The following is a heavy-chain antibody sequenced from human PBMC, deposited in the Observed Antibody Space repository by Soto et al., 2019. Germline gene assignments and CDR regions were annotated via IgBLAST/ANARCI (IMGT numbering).Heavy chain of an antibody. CDR3: ARDRGRYFWSGYYDY. Sequence: PGGSLRLSCAASGFTFSSYWMSWVRQAPGKGLEWVANIKQDGSEKYYVDSVKGRFTISRDNAKNSLYLQMNSLRAEDTAVYYCARDRGRYFWSGYYDYWGQGTLVTVSS. V-gene: IGHV3-7*01. CDR1: GFTFSSYW. D-gene: IGHD3-3*01. J-gene: IGHJ4*02. CDR2: IKQDGSEK.